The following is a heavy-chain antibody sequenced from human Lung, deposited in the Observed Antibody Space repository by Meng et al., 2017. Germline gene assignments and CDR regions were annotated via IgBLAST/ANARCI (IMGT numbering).Heavy chain of an antibody. CDR2: INTNTGNP. J-gene: IGHJ4*02. V-gene: IGHV7-4-1*02. D-gene: IGHD3-10*01. CDR3: TSGGYLDY. Sequence: QVQLVQSGSELKKPGASVKVSCKAPGYTFTNYGMNWVRQAPGQGLEWMGWINTNTGNPTYVPGFTGRFVFSLDTSVSTAYLQINSLKAEDTAVYYCTSGGYLDYWGQGTLVTVSS. CDR1: GYTFTNYG.